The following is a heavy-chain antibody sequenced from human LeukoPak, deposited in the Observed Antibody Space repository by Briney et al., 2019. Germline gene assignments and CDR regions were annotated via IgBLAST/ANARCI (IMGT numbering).Heavy chain of an antibody. CDR2: IKQDGSEK. D-gene: IGHD6-19*01. Sequence: TGGSLRLSCAASGFTFSSYWMSWVRQAPGKGLEWVANIKQDGSEKYYVDSVKGRFTISRDNSKNTLYLQMNSLRAEDTAVYYCAKYSSGWVLFWGQGTTVTVSS. CDR3: AKYSSGWVLF. J-gene: IGHJ6*02. CDR1: GFTFSSYW. V-gene: IGHV3-7*01.